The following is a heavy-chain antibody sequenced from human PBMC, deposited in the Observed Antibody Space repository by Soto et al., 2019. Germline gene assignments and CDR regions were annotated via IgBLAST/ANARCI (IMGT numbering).Heavy chain of an antibody. V-gene: IGHV5-10-1*04. CDR3: ARIGAAAGTAAPTGFEGYYYYGMDV. CDR1: GYSFTNYW. Sequence: ESLKISCKGSGYSFTNYWITWVRQMPGKGLEWLGRVDPTDSYSNYSPSFQGQVTISADKSISTAYLQWSSLKASDTAMYYCARIGAAAGTAAPTGFEGYYYYGMDVWGQGTTGTVSS. J-gene: IGHJ6*02. CDR2: VDPTDSYS. D-gene: IGHD6-13*01.